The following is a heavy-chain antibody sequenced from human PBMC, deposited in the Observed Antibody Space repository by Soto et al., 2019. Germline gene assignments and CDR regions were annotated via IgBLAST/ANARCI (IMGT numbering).Heavy chain of an antibody. V-gene: IGHV4-59*01. J-gene: IGHJ4*02. CDR2: IYYNGNT. CDR1: GGSLSNYY. CDR3: TRANWYSEY. D-gene: IGHD7-27*01. Sequence: LENPSLPFTGSGGSLSNYYWSWIRQPPGKGLEWIGYIYYNGNTNYNPPLKSRVTMSVDTSKNQISLKLSSVTAADTAVYYCTRANWYSEYWGQGTLVTVS.